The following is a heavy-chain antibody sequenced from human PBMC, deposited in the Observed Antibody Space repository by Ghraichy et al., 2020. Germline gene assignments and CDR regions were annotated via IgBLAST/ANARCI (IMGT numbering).Heavy chain of an antibody. CDR1: GFTLSDYS. D-gene: IGHD4-23*01. CDR3: ARGSKVVRFYYYDGMDV. CDR2: ITGSGRTK. V-gene: IGHV3-48*02. J-gene: IGHJ6*02. Sequence: GGSLRLSCVGSGFTLSDYSMNWVRQSPGKGLEWVSYITGSGRTKSYADSVKGRFTISRDNAQNSLYLQMNSLGDEDTAVYYCARGSKVVRFYYYDGMDVWGQGTTVTVSS.